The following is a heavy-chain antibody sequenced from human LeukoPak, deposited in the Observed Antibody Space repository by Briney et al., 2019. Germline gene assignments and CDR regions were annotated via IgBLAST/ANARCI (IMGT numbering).Heavy chain of an antibody. V-gene: IGHV1-18*01. CDR1: GYRFTTYA. J-gene: IGHJ6*03. Sequence: ASVTVSCTASGYRFTTYAISWVRQAPGQGLECLGCIGVYNGGTKYAQTIQDRVTMTADTVTDTAYMELRSLTSDDTAVYYCAKMHGYYHYMDVWGKGTTVTVSS. CDR2: IGVYNGGT. CDR3: AKMHGYYHYMDV.